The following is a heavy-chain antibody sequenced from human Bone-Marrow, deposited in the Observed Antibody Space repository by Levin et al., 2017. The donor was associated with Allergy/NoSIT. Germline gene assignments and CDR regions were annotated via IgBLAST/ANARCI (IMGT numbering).Heavy chain of an antibody. Sequence: GESLKISCAASGFTFSSYAMHWVRQAPGKGLEWVAVISYDGSNKYYADSVKGRFTISRDNSKNTLYLQMNSLRAEDTAVYYCARASRSITMIVVVISYYFDYWGQGTLVTVSS. CDR2: ISYDGSNK. J-gene: IGHJ4*02. CDR1: GFTFSSYA. D-gene: IGHD3-22*01. CDR3: ARASRSITMIVVVISYYFDY. V-gene: IGHV3-30-3*01.